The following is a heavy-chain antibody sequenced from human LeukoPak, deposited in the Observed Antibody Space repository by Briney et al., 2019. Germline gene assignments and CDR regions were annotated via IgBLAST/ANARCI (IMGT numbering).Heavy chain of an antibody. J-gene: IGHJ4*02. D-gene: IGHD5-12*01. V-gene: IGHV3-33*01. CDR2: IWYDGSNK. CDR3: ARGLLRYSGYDYGFDY. Sequence: GRSLRLSCAASGFTFSSYGMHWVRQAPGKGLEWVAVIWYDGSNKYYADSVKGRFTISRDNSKNTLYLQMNSLRAEDTAVYYCARGLLRYSGYDYGFDYWGQGPLVTVSS. CDR1: GFTFSSYG.